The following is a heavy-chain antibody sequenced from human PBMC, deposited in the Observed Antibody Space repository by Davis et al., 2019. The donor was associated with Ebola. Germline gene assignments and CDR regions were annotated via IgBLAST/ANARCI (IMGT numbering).Heavy chain of an antibody. CDR1: GKSFSSHW. CDR2: IFTGDSDT. J-gene: IGHJ3*01. V-gene: IGHV5-51*01. D-gene: IGHD1-20*01. Sequence: GESLKISCKDSGKSFSSHWIAWVRQMPGKGLEWMGIIFTGDSDTRYSPSFRGQVTISADKSIKTAFLQWSSLKASDTAMYYCASLRRTITGMDDAFDLWGQGTMVTVSS. CDR3: ASLRRTITGMDDAFDL.